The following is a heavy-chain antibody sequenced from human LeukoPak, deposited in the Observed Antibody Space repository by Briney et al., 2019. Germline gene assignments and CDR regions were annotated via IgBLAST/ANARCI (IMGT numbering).Heavy chain of an antibody. D-gene: IGHD5-24*01. Sequence: SETLSLTCTVSGGSISSSSYYWGWIRQPPGKGLEWIGSIYYSGSTYYNPSLKSRVTISVDTSKNQFSLKLSSVTAADTAVYYCAKVRFGKMATRTTGVDYWGQGTLVTVSS. CDR2: IYYSGST. J-gene: IGHJ4*02. CDR3: AKVRFGKMATRTTGVDY. V-gene: IGHV4-39*01. CDR1: GGSISSSSYY.